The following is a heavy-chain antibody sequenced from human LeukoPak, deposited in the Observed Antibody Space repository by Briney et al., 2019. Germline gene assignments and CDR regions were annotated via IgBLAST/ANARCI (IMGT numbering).Heavy chain of an antibody. CDR3: ASLIRAGNSPVEY. J-gene: IGHJ4*02. CDR1: GFTFSTYA. V-gene: IGHV3-30-3*01. Sequence: GGSLRLSCAASGFTFSTYAMHWVRQAPGKGLEWVAVISFDGSNKYYADSVKGRFTISRDNSKNTLYLQMNSLRAEDTAVYYCASLIRAGNSPVEYWGQGTLVTVSS. D-gene: IGHD4-23*01. CDR2: ISFDGSNK.